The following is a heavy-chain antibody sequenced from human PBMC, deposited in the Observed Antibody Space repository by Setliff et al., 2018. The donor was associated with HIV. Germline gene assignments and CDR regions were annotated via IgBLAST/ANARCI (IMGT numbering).Heavy chain of an antibody. J-gene: IGHJ4*02. D-gene: IGHD2-8*01. CDR2: ISSSGSTI. Sequence: PGGSLRLSCKAYGFTFSDYWMSWVRQAPGKGLEWVSYISSSGSTIYYADSVKGRFTISRDNARNSLLLQMNSLRADDTAVYYCARVRPLGYCSTGACPPDYWGQGTLVTVSS. CDR1: GFTFSDYW. CDR3: ARVRPLGYCSTGACPPDY. V-gene: IGHV3-11*04.